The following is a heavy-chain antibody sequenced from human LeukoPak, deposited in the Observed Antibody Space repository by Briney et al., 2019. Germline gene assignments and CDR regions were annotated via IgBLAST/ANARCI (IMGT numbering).Heavy chain of an antibody. J-gene: IGHJ2*01. CDR2: INHSGST. V-gene: IGHV4-34*01. Sequence: PSETLSLTCAVYGGSFSGYYWSWIRQPPGKGLEWIGEINHSGSTNYNPSLKSRVTISVDTSKNQFSLKLSSVTAADTAVYYCAREWDSTGWYFDLWGRGTLVTVSS. CDR1: GGSFSGYY. D-gene: IGHD1-26*01. CDR3: AREWDSTGWYFDL.